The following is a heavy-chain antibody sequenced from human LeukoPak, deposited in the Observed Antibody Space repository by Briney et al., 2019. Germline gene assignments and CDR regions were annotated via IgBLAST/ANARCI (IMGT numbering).Heavy chain of an antibody. Sequence: GRSLRLSCAASGFTFSSYGMHWVRQAPSKGLEWVAVISYDGSNKYYADSVKGRFTISRDNSKNTLYLQMNSLRAEDTAVYYCAKDNGGGPVDYWGQGTLVTVSS. J-gene: IGHJ4*02. CDR2: ISYDGSNK. V-gene: IGHV3-30*18. CDR3: AKDNGGGPVDY. CDR1: GFTFSSYG. D-gene: IGHD3-16*01.